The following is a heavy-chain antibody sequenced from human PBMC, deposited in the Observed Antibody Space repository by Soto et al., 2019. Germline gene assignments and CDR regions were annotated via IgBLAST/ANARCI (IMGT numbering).Heavy chain of an antibody. J-gene: IGHJ4*02. CDR1: GFTFDDYA. D-gene: IGHD6-19*01. CDR3: AKISGWYDFGTYYFDY. CDR2: ISWNSGSI. V-gene: IGHV3-9*01. Sequence: EVQLVESGGGLVQPGRSLRLSCAASGFTFDDYAMHWVRQAPGKGLEWVSGISWNSGSIGYADSVKGRFTISRDNAKNSLYLQMNSLRAEDTALYYCAKISGWYDFGTYYFDYWGQGTLVTVSS.